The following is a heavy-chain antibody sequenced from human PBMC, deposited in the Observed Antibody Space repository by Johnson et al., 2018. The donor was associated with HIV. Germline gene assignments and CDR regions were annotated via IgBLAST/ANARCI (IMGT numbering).Heavy chain of an antibody. Sequence: QVQLVESGGGVVQPGRSLRVSCAASGFIFSRYVMHRVRQAPGKGLEWVSGISGSGDSTYYADSVKGRFTISRDNSKNTLYLQMNSLRAEDTAVYYCARAGSSSSGPRAFDIWGQGTMVTVSS. CDR3: ARAGSSSSGPRAFDI. J-gene: IGHJ3*02. D-gene: IGHD6-6*01. CDR1: GFIFSRYV. V-gene: IGHV3-NL1*01. CDR2: ISGSGDST.